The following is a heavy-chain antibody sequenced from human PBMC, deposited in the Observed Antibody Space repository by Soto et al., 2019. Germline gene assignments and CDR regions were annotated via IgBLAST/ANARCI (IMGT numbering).Heavy chain of an antibody. V-gene: IGHV3-7*01. Sequence: EVQLVESGGGLVQPGGSLRLSCAASGFTFSSYWMSWVRQAPGKGLEWVANIKQDGSEKYYVDSVKGRFTISRDNAKNSLYLQMNRLRAEDTAVYYCARGFRYLLHDAFDIWGQGTMVTVSS. J-gene: IGHJ3*02. CDR3: ARGFRYLLHDAFDI. CDR2: IKQDGSEK. D-gene: IGHD2-2*02. CDR1: GFTFSSYW.